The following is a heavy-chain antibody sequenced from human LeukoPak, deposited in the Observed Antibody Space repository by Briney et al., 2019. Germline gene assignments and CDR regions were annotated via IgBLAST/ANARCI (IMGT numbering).Heavy chain of an antibody. J-gene: IGHJ4*02. V-gene: IGHV4-34*01. Sequence: SETLSLTCAVYGGSFSGYYWSWIRQPPGKGLEWIGEINHSGSTNYNPSLKSRVTISVDTSENQFSLKLSSVTAADTAVYYCARGVSYDFWSGYYTTPHFGYWGQGTLVTVSS. CDR2: INHSGST. D-gene: IGHD3-3*01. CDR1: GGSFSGYY. CDR3: ARGVSYDFWSGYYTTPHFGY.